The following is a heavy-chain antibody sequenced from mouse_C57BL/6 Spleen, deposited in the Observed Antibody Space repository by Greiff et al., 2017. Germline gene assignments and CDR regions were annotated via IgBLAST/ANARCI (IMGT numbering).Heavy chain of an antibody. Sequence: EVKLQQSGPELVKPGASVKISCKASGYTFTDYYMNWVKQSHGKSLEWIGDINPNNGGTSYNQKFKGKATLTVDKSSSTAYMELRSLTSEDSAVYYCARGYYSNYGNFFDYWGQGTTLTVSS. J-gene: IGHJ2*01. CDR2: INPNNGGT. CDR3: ARGYYSNYGNFFDY. D-gene: IGHD2-5*01. V-gene: IGHV1-26*01. CDR1: GYTFTDYY.